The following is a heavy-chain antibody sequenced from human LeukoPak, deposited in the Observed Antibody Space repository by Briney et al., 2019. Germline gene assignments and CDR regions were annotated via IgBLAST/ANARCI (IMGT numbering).Heavy chain of an antibody. V-gene: IGHV6-1*01. CDR3: ARGKKDSGSYYPHPFDY. Sequence: SQTLSLTCAISGDSVSSNSVAWNWIRQSPSRGLEWLGRTYYRSKWYNDYAVSVNSRITINPDTSKNQFSLQLNSLTPEDTAVYYCARGKKDSGSYYPHPFDYWGQGTLVTVSS. J-gene: IGHJ4*02. CDR2: TYYRSKWYN. D-gene: IGHD1-26*01. CDR1: GDSVSSNSVA.